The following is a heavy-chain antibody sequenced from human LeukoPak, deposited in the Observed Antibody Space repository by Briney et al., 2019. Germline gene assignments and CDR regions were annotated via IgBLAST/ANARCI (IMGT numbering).Heavy chain of an antibody. V-gene: IGHV3-30*02. CDR3: AKDSLFTVTTPGYFDY. CDR1: GFTFSSYG. Sequence: GGSLRLSCAASGFTFSSYGMHWVRQAPGKGLEWVAFIRYDGSNKYYADSVKGRFTISRDNSKHTLYLQMNSLRAEDTAVYYCAKDSLFTVTTPGYFDYWGQGTLVTVSS. D-gene: IGHD4-17*01. J-gene: IGHJ4*02. CDR2: IRYDGSNK.